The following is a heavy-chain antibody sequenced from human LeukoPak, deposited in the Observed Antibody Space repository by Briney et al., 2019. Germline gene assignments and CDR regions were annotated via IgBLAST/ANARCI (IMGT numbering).Heavy chain of an antibody. D-gene: IGHD2-15*01. CDR3: TRVGVAAKSSRYFDY. V-gene: IGHV4-31*03. Sequence: SQTLSLTCTVSGGSISSGDYYWSWIRQHPGKGLEWIGYIHYSGSTYYSPSLKSRVTISVDTSKKQFSLKLSSVTAADTAVYYCTRVGVAAKSSRYFDYWGQGTLVTVSS. J-gene: IGHJ4*02. CDR1: GGSISSGDYY. CDR2: IHYSGST.